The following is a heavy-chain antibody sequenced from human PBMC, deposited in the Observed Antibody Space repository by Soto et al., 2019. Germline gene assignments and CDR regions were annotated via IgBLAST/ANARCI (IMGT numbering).Heavy chain of an antibody. J-gene: IGHJ4*02. CDR3: AREDGDYYDSSGNPFEY. Sequence: SVKVSCKSSGVTFSSYAVSWVRHAPGQWLEWMGGIIPIFGTANYAQKFQGRVTITADESTSTAYMELSSLRSEDTAVYYCAREDGDYYDSSGNPFEYWGQGTLVTVSS. V-gene: IGHV1-69*13. D-gene: IGHD3-22*01. CDR1: GVTFSSYA. CDR2: IIPIFGTA.